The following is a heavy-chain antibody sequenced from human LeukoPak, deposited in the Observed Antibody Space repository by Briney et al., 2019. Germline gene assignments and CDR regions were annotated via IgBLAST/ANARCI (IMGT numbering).Heavy chain of an antibody. CDR2: IYYSGST. D-gene: IGHD3-10*01. CDR1: GGSISSSSYY. J-gene: IGHJ5*02. CDR3: ARDKRFGELNWFDP. V-gene: IGHV4-39*07. Sequence: KASETLSLTCTVSGGSISSSSYYWGWIRQPPGKGLEWIGSIYYSGSTYYNPSLKSRVTISVDTSKNQFSLKLSSVTAADTAVYYCARDKRFGELNWFDPWGQGTLVTVSS.